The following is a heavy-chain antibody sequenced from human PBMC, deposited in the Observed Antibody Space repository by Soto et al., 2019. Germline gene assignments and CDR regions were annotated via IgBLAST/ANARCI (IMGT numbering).Heavy chain of an antibody. CDR2: IYPGDSDT. J-gene: IGHJ5*02. CDR1: EYAFTSYW. D-gene: IGHD2-8*01. Sequence: PGESLKISCTGWEYAFTSYWIAWVRQLPGQGLEWMGIIYPGDSDTRYSPSFQGQVTISVDKSITTAYLQWNSLKASDTAMYYCARGYCTTSICDPWFDPWGQGTLVTVSS. V-gene: IGHV5-51*01. CDR3: ARGYCTTSICDPWFDP.